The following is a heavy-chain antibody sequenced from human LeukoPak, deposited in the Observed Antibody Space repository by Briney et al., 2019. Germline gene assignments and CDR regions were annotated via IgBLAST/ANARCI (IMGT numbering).Heavy chain of an antibody. Sequence: SGGSLRLSCAASGFTFSSYSLNWVRQAPGKGLEWVSSISSGSSYIYYADSMKGRFTISRDNAKNLLYLDMNSLRAEDTAVYYCARGHTAVTRHFDFWGQGTLVTVSS. CDR3: ARGHTAVTRHFDF. D-gene: IGHD4-17*01. CDR1: GFTFSSYS. V-gene: IGHV3-21*01. CDR2: ISSGSSYI. J-gene: IGHJ4*02.